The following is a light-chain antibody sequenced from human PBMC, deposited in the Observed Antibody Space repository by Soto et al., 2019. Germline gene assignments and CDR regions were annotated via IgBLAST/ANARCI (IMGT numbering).Light chain of an antibody. CDR1: RSDIGGYNY. Sequence: QSALTQPGSVSGSPGQSITISCTGTRSDIGGYNYVSWYQQHPGKAPKLMIYEVTNRPSGVSTRFSGSKSGNTASLTISGLQAEDDADYYCCSFTSGNTAYVFGTGTKLTVL. CDR3: CSFTSGNTAYV. CDR2: EVT. V-gene: IGLV2-14*01. J-gene: IGLJ1*01.